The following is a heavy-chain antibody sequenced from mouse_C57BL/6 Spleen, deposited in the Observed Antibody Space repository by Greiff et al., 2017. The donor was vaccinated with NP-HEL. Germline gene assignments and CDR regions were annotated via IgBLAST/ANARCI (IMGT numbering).Heavy chain of an antibody. CDR1: GYTFTDYE. D-gene: IGHD2-4*01. J-gene: IGHJ2*01. V-gene: IGHV1-15*01. CDR2: IDPETGGT. Sequence: VQLQQSGAELVRPGASVTLSCKASGYTFTDYEMHWVKQTPVHGLEWIGAIDPETGGTAYNQKFKGKAILTADKSSSTAYMELRSLTSEDSAVYYCTRCGAYDYYCDDWGQGTTLTVSS. CDR3: TRCGAYDYYCDD.